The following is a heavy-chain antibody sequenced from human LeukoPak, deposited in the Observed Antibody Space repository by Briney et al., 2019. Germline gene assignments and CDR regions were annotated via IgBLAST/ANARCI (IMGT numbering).Heavy chain of an antibody. CDR3: ARSGSIGRHFYGMDV. Sequence: PGGSLRLSCAASGFTFSDYYMSWIRQAPGKGLEWVSYISISGSYTNYADPVKGRFSISRDNAKNSVHLQINSLRAEDTAVYYCARSGSIGRHFYGMDVWGPGTTVTVSS. V-gene: IGHV3-11*06. CDR2: ISISGSYT. CDR1: GFTFSDYY. J-gene: IGHJ6*02. D-gene: IGHD2-15*01.